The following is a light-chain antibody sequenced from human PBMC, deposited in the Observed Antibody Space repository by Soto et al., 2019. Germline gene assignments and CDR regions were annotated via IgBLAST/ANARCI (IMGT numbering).Light chain of an antibody. Sequence: QTVVTQEPSLTVSPGGTVTLTYGSNTGTVTSSHYPYWFQQKPGQPPRTLIFDTNNRHSWTPARFSASLLGGKAALTLSGAQPEDEADYYCLLSFSGARVFGGGTKLTVL. CDR2: DTN. J-gene: IGLJ3*02. CDR3: LLSFSGARV. CDR1: TGTVTSSHY. V-gene: IGLV7-46*01.